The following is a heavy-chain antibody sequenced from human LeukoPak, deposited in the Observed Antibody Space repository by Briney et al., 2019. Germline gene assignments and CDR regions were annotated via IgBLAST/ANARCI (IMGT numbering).Heavy chain of an antibody. J-gene: IGHJ3*02. V-gene: IGHV3-30*18. Sequence: GGSLRLSCAASGFTFSSYGMHWVRQAPGKGLEWVAVISYDGSNKYYADSVKGRFTISRDNSKNTLYLQMNSLRAEDTTVYYCAKDFYDSSGEEAFDIWGQGTMVTVSS. CDR3: AKDFYDSSGEEAFDI. CDR2: ISYDGSNK. D-gene: IGHD3-22*01. CDR1: GFTFSSYG.